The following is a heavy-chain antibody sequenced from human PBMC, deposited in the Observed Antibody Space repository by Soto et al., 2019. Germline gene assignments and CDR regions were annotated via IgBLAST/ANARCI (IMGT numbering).Heavy chain of an antibody. D-gene: IGHD2-15*01. V-gene: IGHV3-21*01. J-gene: IGHJ4*02. Sequence: PVGSLRLSCAASGFSFSNYNMNWVRQAPGKGLEWVSYISSSSSYIYYADPVKGRFTISRDNAKNSLYLQMNSLRAEDTALYYCARSGYCSGSSCYSDYWGLGTLVTVSS. CDR3: ARSGYCSGSSCYSDY. CDR2: ISSSSSYI. CDR1: GFSFSNYN.